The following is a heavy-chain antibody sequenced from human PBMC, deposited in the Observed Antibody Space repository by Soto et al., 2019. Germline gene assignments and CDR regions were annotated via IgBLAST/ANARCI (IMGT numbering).Heavy chain of an antibody. CDR3: AREYNWFDP. Sequence: SSETVCLTCTVSGGSIVGYGGSWIRQPPGKGLEWIGYIYYSGSTNYNPSLKSRVTISVDTSKNQFSLKLSSVTAADTAVYYCAREYNWFDPWGQGTLVTVSS. CDR2: IYYSGST. V-gene: IGHV4-59*12. J-gene: IGHJ5*02. CDR1: GGSIVGYG.